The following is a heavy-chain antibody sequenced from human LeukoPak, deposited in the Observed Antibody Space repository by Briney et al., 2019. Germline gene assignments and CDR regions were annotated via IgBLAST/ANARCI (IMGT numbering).Heavy chain of an antibody. Sequence: GASVKVSCKASGYTFTNYGISWVRQAPGQGLEWTGWISGYNGNTNNAQKFQGRVTMTTDTSTSTAFMELRSLRYDDTAVYYCARDLIGGRKDGNYYYGMDVWGQGTTVTVSS. D-gene: IGHD3-9*01. CDR1: GYTFTNYG. V-gene: IGHV1-18*01. CDR2: ISGYNGNT. CDR3: ARDLIGGRKDGNYYYGMDV. J-gene: IGHJ6*02.